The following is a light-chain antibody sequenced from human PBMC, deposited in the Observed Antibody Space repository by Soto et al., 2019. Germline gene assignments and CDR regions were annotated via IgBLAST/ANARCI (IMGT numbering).Light chain of an antibody. Sequence: IELTQSPATLSLSPGERATLSCTASQHVTTTYIAWYQQKFGQAPRLLIYGASTRATGTQARFTGGGFGTDLTLTISRVEPEDFAVYYCQQYDSSFTFGGGTKVEMK. CDR3: QQYDSSFT. J-gene: IGKJ4*01. CDR1: QHVTTTY. V-gene: IGKV3-20*01. CDR2: GAS.